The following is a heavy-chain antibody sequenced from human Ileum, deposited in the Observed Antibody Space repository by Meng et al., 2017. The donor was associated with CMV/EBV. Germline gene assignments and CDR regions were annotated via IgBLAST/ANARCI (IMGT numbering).Heavy chain of an antibody. J-gene: IGHJ4*02. CDR3: TRQGIQLWSFDY. D-gene: IGHD5-18*01. CDR2: ISSSGSYI. V-gene: IGHV3-21*01. CDR1: GFTFTDYT. Sequence: GESLKISCAASGFTFTDYTVNWVRQAPGKGLEWLSSISSSGSYIYYADSVRGRFTISRDNAQNAVYLQMNSLRAADTAVYYWTRQGIQLWSFDYWSQGTLVTVSS.